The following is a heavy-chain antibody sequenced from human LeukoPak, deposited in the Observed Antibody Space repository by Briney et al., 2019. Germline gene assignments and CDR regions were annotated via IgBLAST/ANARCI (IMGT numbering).Heavy chain of an antibody. J-gene: IGHJ4*02. Sequence: ASVKVSCKASGGTFRSYAISWVRQAPGQGLEWMGRIIPIFGTANYAQKFQGRVTITTDESTSTAYMELSSLRSEDTAVYYCASTLAYCSGGSCPFDYWGQGTLVTVSS. D-gene: IGHD2-15*01. CDR3: ASTLAYCSGGSCPFDY. CDR2: IIPIFGTA. CDR1: GGTFRSYA. V-gene: IGHV1-69*05.